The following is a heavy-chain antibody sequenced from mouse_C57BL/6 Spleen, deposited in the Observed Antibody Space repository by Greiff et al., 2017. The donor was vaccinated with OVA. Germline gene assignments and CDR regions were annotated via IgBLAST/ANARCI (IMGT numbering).Heavy chain of an antibody. D-gene: IGHD1-1*01. CDR2: IYWDDDK. Sequence: QVTLKESGPGILQSSQTLSLTCSFSGFSLSTSGMGVSWIRQPSGKGLEWLAHIYWDDDKRYNPSLKSRLTISKDTSRNQVFLKITSVDTADTATYYCARRKGKGSNYYGSSYDAMDYWGQGTSVTVSS. J-gene: IGHJ4*01. CDR1: GFSLSTSGMG. V-gene: IGHV8-12*01. CDR3: ARRKGKGSNYYGSSYDAMDY.